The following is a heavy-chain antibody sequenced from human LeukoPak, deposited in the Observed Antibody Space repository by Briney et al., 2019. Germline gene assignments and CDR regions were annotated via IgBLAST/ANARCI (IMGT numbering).Heavy chain of an antibody. D-gene: IGHD5-18*01. CDR1: GGSISSYY. Sequence: SETLSLTCTVSGGSISSYYWSWIRQPPGKGLEWIGYIYTSGSTNYNPSLKSRVTISVDTSKNQFSLKLSSVTAADTAVYYCARVQEHRYGYVEGFDPWRQGTLVSVSS. V-gene: IGHV4-4*09. CDR3: ARVQEHRYGYVEGFDP. CDR2: IYTSGST. J-gene: IGHJ5*02.